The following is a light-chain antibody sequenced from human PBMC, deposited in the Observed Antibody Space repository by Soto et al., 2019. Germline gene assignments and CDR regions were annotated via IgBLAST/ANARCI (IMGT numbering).Light chain of an antibody. J-gene: IGLJ1*01. CDR1: SSDIGSYNY. Sequence: QSALTQPASVSGTPGQSITISGTGPSSDIGSYNYVSWYQQHPGKAPKLIIYDVTNRPAGISSRFSASKSGDTASLTISVLQADDEADYFCSSYKSTSTPYVFGTGTKVTVL. V-gene: IGLV2-14*03. CDR3: SSYKSTSTPYV. CDR2: DVT.